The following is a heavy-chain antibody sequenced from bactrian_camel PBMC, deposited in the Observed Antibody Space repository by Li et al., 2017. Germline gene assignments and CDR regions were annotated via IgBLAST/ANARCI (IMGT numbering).Heavy chain of an antibody. CDR2: RSDDGST. D-gene: IGHD6*01. CDR3: AAGGRGWSCKGEADFGY. J-gene: IGHJ6*01. CDR1: GYTTSRHC. Sequence: HVQLVESGGGSVQAGGSLRLSCIVSGYTTSRHCMAWFRQVPGKEREGVAARSDDGSTSYADPVKGRFTISQDYTKSTGHLQMDNLKPEDTAMYSCAAGGRGWSCKGEADFGYVGQGTQVTVS. V-gene: IGHV3S53*01.